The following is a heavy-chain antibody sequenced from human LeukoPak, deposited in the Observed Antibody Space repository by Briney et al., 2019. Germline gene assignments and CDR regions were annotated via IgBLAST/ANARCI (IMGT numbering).Heavy chain of an antibody. CDR2: INPSGGST. J-gene: IGHJ4*01. Sequence: ASVKVSCKASGYTFTSYYMHWVRQAPGQGLEWMGIINPSGGSTSYAQKFQGRVTMTRDTSTSTVYMELSSLRSEDTAVYYCASMRFLEWQFDYWGQGTLVTVSS. CDR1: GYTFTSYY. D-gene: IGHD3-3*01. V-gene: IGHV1-46*01. CDR3: ASMRFLEWQFDY.